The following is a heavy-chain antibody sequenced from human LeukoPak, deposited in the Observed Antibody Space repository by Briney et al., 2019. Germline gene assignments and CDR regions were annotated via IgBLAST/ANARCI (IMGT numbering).Heavy chain of an antibody. D-gene: IGHD6-19*01. Sequence: GGSLRLSCAASGFTFDDYGLHWVRQAPGKGLEWVSGISWNGGGVGYAASVKGRFTISRDNAKKSLYLQMNSLRAEDTALYYCAKDIMYSSGLGGWGYFDYWGQGTLGTVSS. J-gene: IGHJ4*02. V-gene: IGHV3-9*01. CDR3: AKDIMYSSGLGGWGYFDY. CDR2: ISWNGGGV. CDR1: GFTFDDYG.